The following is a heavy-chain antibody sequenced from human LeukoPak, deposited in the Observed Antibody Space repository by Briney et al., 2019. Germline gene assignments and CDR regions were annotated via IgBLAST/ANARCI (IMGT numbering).Heavy chain of an antibody. CDR2: INHSGST. V-gene: IGHV4-34*01. J-gene: IGHJ2*01. CDR1: GGSFSGYY. Sequence: SETLSLTCAVYGGSFSGYYWSWIRQPPGKGLEWIGEINHSGSTNYNPSLKSRVTISVDTSKNQFSLKLSSVTAADTAVYYCAREEHGDFYWYFDLWGRGTLVTVSS. CDR3: AREEHGDFYWYFDL. D-gene: IGHD4-17*01.